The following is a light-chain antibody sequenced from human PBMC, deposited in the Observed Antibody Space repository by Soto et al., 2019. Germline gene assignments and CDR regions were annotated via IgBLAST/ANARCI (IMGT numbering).Light chain of an antibody. CDR2: EVV. Sequence: QSALTQPPSASGSPGQSVTISCTGTKSDIGVYDFVSWYQHHPGKAPRLIIYEVVQRPSGVPDRFSGSKSGNTASLTVSGLQAADEADYYCQSYDSSLTGAVFGGGTKLTVL. CDR1: KSDIGVYDF. V-gene: IGLV2-8*01. CDR3: QSYDSSLTGAV. J-gene: IGLJ2*01.